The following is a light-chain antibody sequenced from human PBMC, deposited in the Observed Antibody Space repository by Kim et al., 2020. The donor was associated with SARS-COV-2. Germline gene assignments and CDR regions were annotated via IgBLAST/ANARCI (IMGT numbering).Light chain of an antibody. CDR3: SSYTSSSTYV. J-gene: IGLJ1*01. CDR1: SSDVGSYNL. Sequence: QSALTQPASVSGSPGQSITISCTGSSSDVGSYNLVSWYQQYPGQAPKLMIYEVYKRPSGVSNRFSGSKSGNTASLTISGLQAEDQADYFCSSYTSSSTYVFGTGTKVTVL. V-gene: IGLV2-14*02. CDR2: EVY.